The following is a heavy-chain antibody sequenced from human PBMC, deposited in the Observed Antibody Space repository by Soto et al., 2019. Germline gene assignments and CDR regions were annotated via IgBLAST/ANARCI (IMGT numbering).Heavy chain of an antibody. CDR2: IIPIFGTA. V-gene: IGHV1-69*13. D-gene: IGHD6-13*01. CDR1: AGSFSSYA. CDR3: ARVRESSWPSPYYFDY. J-gene: IGHJ4*02. Sequence: GASVKVSCKASAGSFSSYAVSWVRQAPGQGLEWMGGIIPIFGTANYAQKFQGRVTITADESTRTAYMELSSLRSEDTAVYYCARVRESSWPSPYYFDYWGQGTLVTVSS.